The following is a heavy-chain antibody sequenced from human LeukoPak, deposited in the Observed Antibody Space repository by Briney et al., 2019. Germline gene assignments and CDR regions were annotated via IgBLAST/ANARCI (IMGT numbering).Heavy chain of an antibody. CDR3: ARDISHSTGVENTYYFDY. D-gene: IGHD2/OR15-2a*01. J-gene: IGHJ4*02. CDR1: RRSISSGSDC. V-gene: IGHV4-61*02. Sequence: SQTLSLTCTVSRRSISSGSDCCSWILHPAGKGLDWFGRIYTSGTIYYNSSLKSRVTITVDPAKNQFSRKLSYLTAPATAVFYCARDISHSTGVENTYYFDYWGQGTLVTVSS. CDR2: IYTSGTI.